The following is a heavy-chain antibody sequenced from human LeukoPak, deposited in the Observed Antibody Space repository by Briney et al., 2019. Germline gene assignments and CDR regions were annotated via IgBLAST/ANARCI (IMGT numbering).Heavy chain of an antibody. CDR2: IKQDGSEK. V-gene: IGHV3-7*03. Sequence: GGSLRLSCAASGFTFSSYWMSWVRQAPGKGLEWVANIKQDGSEKYYVDSVKGRFTISRDNAKNSLYLQMNSLRAEDTAVYYCARVAAAGLTRIFDYWGQGTLVTVSS. CDR1: GFTFSSYW. J-gene: IGHJ4*02. CDR3: ARVAAAGLTRIFDY. D-gene: IGHD6-13*01.